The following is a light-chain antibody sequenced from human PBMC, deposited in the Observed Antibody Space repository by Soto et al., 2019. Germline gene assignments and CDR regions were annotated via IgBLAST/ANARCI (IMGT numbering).Light chain of an antibody. V-gene: IGKV3-11*01. CDR3: QQRSDWPPIT. Sequence: VLTQSPATLSLSPGERATLSCRASQSVNKYLAWYRQKPGQPPRLLIYDASYRATGIPDRFSGSGSGTDFTLTISSLEPEDFAVYYCQQRSDWPPITSGQGGLPEVK. CDR2: DAS. J-gene: IGKJ5*01. CDR1: QSVNKY.